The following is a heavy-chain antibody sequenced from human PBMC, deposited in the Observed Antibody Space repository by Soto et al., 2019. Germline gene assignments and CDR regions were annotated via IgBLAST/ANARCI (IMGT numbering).Heavy chain of an antibody. D-gene: IGHD2-15*01. CDR2: IYYSGST. J-gene: IGHJ4*02. V-gene: IGHV4-39*01. CDR3: ARQWYCSGGSCPSFDY. CDR1: GGSISSSSYY. Sequence: SETLSLTCTVSGGSISSSSYYWGWIRQPPGKGLEWIGSIYYSGSTYYNPSLKSRVTISVDTSKNQFSLKLSSVTAADTAVYYCARQWYCSGGSCPSFDYWGQGTLVTVSS.